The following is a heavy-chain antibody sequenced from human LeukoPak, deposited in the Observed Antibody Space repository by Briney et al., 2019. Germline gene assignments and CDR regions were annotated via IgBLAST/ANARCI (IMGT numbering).Heavy chain of an antibody. D-gene: IGHD6-6*01. V-gene: IGHV1-46*01. Sequence: ASVKVSCKASGYTFTSYYMHWVRQAPGQGLEWMGIINPSGGSTSYAQKFQGRVTMTRDMSTSTVYMELSSLRSEDTGVYYCARDLISGRTFEYSSSWGAYWGQGTLVTVSS. J-gene: IGHJ4*02. CDR3: ARDLISGRTFEYSSSWGAY. CDR1: GYTFTSYY. CDR2: INPSGGST.